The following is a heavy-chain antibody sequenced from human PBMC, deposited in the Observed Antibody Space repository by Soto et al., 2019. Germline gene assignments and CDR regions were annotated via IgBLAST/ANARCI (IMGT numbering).Heavy chain of an antibody. CDR2: ISYDGSNK. V-gene: IGHV3-30-3*01. D-gene: IGHD3-10*01. Sequence: QVQLVESGGGVVQPGRSLRLSCAASGFTFSSYAMHWVRQAPGKGLEWVAVISYDGSNKYYADSVKGRFTISRDNSKNTLYLQMNSLRAEDTAVYYCAKDSSLLRGVARVDYYYYYGMDVWGQGTTVTVSS. CDR1: GFTFSSYA. CDR3: AKDSSLLRGVARVDYYYYYGMDV. J-gene: IGHJ6*02.